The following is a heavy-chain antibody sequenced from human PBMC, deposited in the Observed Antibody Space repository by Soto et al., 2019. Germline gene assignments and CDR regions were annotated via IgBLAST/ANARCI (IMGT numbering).Heavy chain of an antibody. Sequence: GGSLRLSCAASGFTFSSYGMHWVRQAPGKGLEWVAVISYDGSNKYYADSVKGRFTISRDNSKNTLYLQMNSLRAEDTAVYYCASHLWFGELLNGMDVWGQGTTVTVSS. D-gene: IGHD3-10*01. V-gene: IGHV3-30*03. CDR3: ASHLWFGELLNGMDV. CDR2: ISYDGSNK. CDR1: GFTFSSYG. J-gene: IGHJ6*02.